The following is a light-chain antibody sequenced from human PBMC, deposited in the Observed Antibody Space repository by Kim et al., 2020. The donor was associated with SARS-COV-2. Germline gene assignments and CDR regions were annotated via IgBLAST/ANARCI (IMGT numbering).Light chain of an antibody. Sequence: SQGERATLSCRASQRVSNSYLAWYQQKPGQAPRLLVYGTSSRATGIPDRFSGSGSGTDFTLSIKRLEPEDSAVYYCQQHGSSPPWTFGQGTKLEI. J-gene: IGKJ2*01. CDR2: GTS. V-gene: IGKV3-20*01. CDR1: QRVSNSY. CDR3: QQHGSSPPWT.